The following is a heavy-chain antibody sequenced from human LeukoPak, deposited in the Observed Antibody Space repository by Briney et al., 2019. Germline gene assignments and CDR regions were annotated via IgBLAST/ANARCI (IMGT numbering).Heavy chain of an antibody. CDR2: ISYDGSNK. V-gene: IGHV3-30*18. CDR3: ANLAVDYDSSGNIRG. J-gene: IGHJ4*02. CDR1: GFTFSSYG. D-gene: IGHD3-22*01. Sequence: PGGSLRLSCAASGFTFSSYGMHWVRQAPGKGLEWVAVISYDGSNKYYADSVKGRFTISRDNSKNTLYLQMNSLRAEDTAVYYCANLAVDYDSSGNIRGWGQGTLVTVSS.